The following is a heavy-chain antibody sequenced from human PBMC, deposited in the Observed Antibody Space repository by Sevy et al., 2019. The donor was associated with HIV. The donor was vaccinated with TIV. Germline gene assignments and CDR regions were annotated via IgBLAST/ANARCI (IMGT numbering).Heavy chain of an antibody. V-gene: IGHV3-23*01. J-gene: IGHJ6*02. D-gene: IGHD2-15*01. CDR2: ISGSGDTT. CDR1: GFTFINYG. CDR3: AKDIRVALVVPSPGYGMDV. Sequence: GGYLRLSCAASGFTFINYGMSWVRQAPGKGLEWGSVISGSGDTTKYADSVKGRFVISIDNSKDTMYLQLNSLRAEDTAVYYCAKDIRVALVVPSPGYGMDVWGHGTSVTVSS.